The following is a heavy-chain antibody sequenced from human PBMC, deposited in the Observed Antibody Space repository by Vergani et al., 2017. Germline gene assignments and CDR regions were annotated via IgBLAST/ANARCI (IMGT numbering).Heavy chain of an antibody. CDR1: GGSLSGYY. J-gene: IGHJ4*02. CDR3: ARSIVSRNPPDYFDN. Sequence: QVQLQESGPGLVRPSETLSLTCTVSGGSLSGYYWNWTRQTPGEGLEWIGYVEDSGYFNYNPSLKTRVSMSSDTSNNQFSLMFSSVTVADTAVYYCARSIVSRNPPDYFDNWGQGTLVTVSS. CDR2: VEDSGYF. D-gene: IGHD1-14*01. V-gene: IGHV4-59*01.